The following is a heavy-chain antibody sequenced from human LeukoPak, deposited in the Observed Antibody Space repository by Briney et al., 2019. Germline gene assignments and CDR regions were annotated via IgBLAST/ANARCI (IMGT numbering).Heavy chain of an antibody. J-gene: IGHJ3*02. D-gene: IGHD6-6*01. CDR1: GFTFSSYW. Sequence: GGSLRLSCTVSGFTFSSYWMSWVRQAPGKGLEWVAFIRYDGSNKYYADSVKGRFTISRDNSKNTLYLQMNSLRAEDTAVYYCATLYSSSIPNDAFDIWGQGTMVTVSS. CDR2: IRYDGSNK. V-gene: IGHV3-30*02. CDR3: ATLYSSSIPNDAFDI.